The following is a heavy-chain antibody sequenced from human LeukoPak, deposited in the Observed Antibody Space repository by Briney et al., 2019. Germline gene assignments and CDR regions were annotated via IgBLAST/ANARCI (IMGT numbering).Heavy chain of an antibody. CDR3: ARDGDGDYPTQGYYFDY. CDR2: ISGSGGST. CDR1: GFTFSSYV. V-gene: IGHV3-23*01. Sequence: GGSLRLSCAASGFTFSSYVMSWVRQAPRKGLEWVSSISGSGGSTYYADSVKGRFTISRDNAKNSLYLQMNSLRAEDTAVYYCARDGDGDYPTQGYYFDYWGQGTLVTVSS. J-gene: IGHJ4*02. D-gene: IGHD4-17*01.